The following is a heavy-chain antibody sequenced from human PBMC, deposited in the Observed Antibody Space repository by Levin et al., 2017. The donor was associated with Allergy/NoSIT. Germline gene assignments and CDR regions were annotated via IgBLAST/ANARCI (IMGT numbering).Heavy chain of an antibody. CDR3: AKEGPGRVFDS. Sequence: GESLKISCAASGFTFSSYAMHWVRQAPGKGLEWVAFISYDGSDKYYADSVKGRFTISRDDSKNTLYLQMYSLRAEDTAAYYCAKEGPGRVFDSWGQGTLVAVSS. CDR1: GFTFSSYA. J-gene: IGHJ4*02. CDR2: ISYDGSDK. D-gene: IGHD1-14*01. V-gene: IGHV3-30*18.